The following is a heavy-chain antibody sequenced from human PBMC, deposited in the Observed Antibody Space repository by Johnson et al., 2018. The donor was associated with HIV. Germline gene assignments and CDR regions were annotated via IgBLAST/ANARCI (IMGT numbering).Heavy chain of an antibody. V-gene: IGHV3-30-3*01. CDR1: GFTFSSYA. J-gene: IGHJ3*02. D-gene: IGHD6-13*01. Sequence: QVQLVESGGGVVQPGRSLRLSCAASGFTFSSYAMHWVRQAPGKGLEWVAVISYDGSNKYYADSVKGRFTISRDNAKNSLYLQMNSLRAEDTALYYCAKGGGQQLAQAFDIWGQGTMVTVSS. CDR3: AKGGGQQLAQAFDI. CDR2: ISYDGSNK.